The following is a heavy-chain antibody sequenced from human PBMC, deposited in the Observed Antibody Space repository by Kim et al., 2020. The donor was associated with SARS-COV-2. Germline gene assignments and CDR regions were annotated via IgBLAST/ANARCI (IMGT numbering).Heavy chain of an antibody. CDR3: AKDRVDYTPTRFDP. D-gene: IGHD4-4*01. CDR1: GFTFGSYA. Sequence: GGSLRLSCAASGFTFGSYAMSWVRQAPGKGLEGVSSIRASGGSTYYADSVKGRFTISRDNSKNTLYMQMNSLRVEDTAVYYCAKDRVDYTPTRFDPWGQGTLVTVSS. CDR2: IRASGGST. V-gene: IGHV3-23*01. J-gene: IGHJ5*02.